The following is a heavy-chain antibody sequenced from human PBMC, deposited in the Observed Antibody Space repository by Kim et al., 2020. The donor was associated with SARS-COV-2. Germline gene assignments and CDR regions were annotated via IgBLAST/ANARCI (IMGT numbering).Heavy chain of an antibody. J-gene: IGHJ5*02. D-gene: IGHD2-2*01. CDR1: GYSFTSYW. CDR3: ARLRGYQLLRRRDWFDP. V-gene: IGHV5-51*01. Sequence: GESLKISCKGSGYSFTSYWIGWVRQMPGKGLEWMGIIYPGDSDTRYSPSFQGQVTISADKSISTAYLQWSSLKAWDTAMYYCARLRGYQLLRRRDWFDPWGQGTLVTVSS. CDR2: IYPGDSDT.